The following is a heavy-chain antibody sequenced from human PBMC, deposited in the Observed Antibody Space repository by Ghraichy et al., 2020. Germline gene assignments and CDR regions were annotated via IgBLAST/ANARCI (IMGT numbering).Heavy chain of an antibody. Sequence: SETLSLTCAVYGGSFSGHFWIWIRQPPGRGLEWIGEINHRGNAKNNPSLKSRVTISVDTSKNQFSLRLTSVTPSDTAVYYCARGRSTXPXXFEFWGHGTXVTXSS. CDR1: GGSFSGHF. CDR3: ARGRSTXPXXFEF. V-gene: IGHV4-34*01. J-gene: IGHJ4*01. D-gene: IGHD2-2*01. CDR2: INHRGNA.